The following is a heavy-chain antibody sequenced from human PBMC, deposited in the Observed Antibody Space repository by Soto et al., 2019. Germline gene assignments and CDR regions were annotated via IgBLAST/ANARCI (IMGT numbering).Heavy chain of an antibody. D-gene: IGHD6-13*01. V-gene: IGHV1-46*01. CDR2: INPASVST. Sequence: QVQLVQSGAEVKKPGASVKLSCRTSGYTFTHYYLHWVRQAPGQGLECLGIINPASVSTNYAQDFQGRVTLTRDTATTTVYMDRSGLRAEDTAIFYCARDLAAGDHWGQGTLVTVSS. CDR3: ARDLAAGDH. CDR1: GYTFTHYY. J-gene: IGHJ4*02.